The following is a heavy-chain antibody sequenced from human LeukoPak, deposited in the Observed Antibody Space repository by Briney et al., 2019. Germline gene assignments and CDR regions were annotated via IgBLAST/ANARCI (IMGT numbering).Heavy chain of an antibody. J-gene: IGHJ4*02. Sequence: GESLKISCAASGFTFSSYAMSWVRQAPGKGLEWVSAITGSGAGTYYADSAKGRFTISRDKSKNTLYLQMNNLRAEDTALYFCAKRDSAGLYYFDYWGQGTLVTVSS. D-gene: IGHD5-18*01. CDR1: GFTFSSYA. CDR2: ITGSGAGT. V-gene: IGHV3-23*01. CDR3: AKRDSAGLYYFDY.